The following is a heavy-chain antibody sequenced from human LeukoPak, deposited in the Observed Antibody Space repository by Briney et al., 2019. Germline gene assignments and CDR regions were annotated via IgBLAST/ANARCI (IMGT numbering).Heavy chain of an antibody. CDR3: ARIYVSDYFDY. V-gene: IGHV4-59*01. J-gene: IGHJ4*02. CDR1: GGSISSYY. Sequence: SETLSLTCTVSGGSISSYYWSWIRKPPGKGLEWIGYIYYSGSTNYNPSLKSRVTISGDTSKNQFSLKLSSVPAADTAVYYCARIYVSDYFDYWGQGTLVTVSS. CDR2: IYYSGST. D-gene: IGHD2/OR15-2a*01.